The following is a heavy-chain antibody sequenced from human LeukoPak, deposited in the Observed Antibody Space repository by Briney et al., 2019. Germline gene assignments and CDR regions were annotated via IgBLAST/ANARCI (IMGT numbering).Heavy chain of an antibody. Sequence: SETLSLTCAVFGGPFSDYYWSWIRRPPGKGLEWLGEINHSGSANYMPSLKRRVSISVDPSNNPFSLKPSSVTPADTAFYYCARGRFGGRSYYYMDVWDKGTAVTVSS. CDR3: ARGRFGGRSYYYMDV. CDR1: GGPFSDYY. D-gene: IGHD3-3*01. J-gene: IGHJ6*03. V-gene: IGHV4-34*01. CDR2: INHSGSA.